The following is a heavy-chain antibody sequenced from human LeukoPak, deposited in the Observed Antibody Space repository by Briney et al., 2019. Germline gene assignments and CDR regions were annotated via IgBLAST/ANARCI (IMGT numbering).Heavy chain of an antibody. V-gene: IGHV6-1*01. Sequence: SQTLPLTCAISGDSVSSNSAAWNWTRQSPSRGLEWLGRTYYRSKWYNDYAVSVKSRITINPDTSKNQFSLQLNSVTPEDTAVYYCAREQWYEDAFDIWGQGTMVTVSS. CDR3: AREQWYEDAFDI. CDR2: TYYRSKWYN. D-gene: IGHD2-15*01. CDR1: GDSVSSNSAA. J-gene: IGHJ3*02.